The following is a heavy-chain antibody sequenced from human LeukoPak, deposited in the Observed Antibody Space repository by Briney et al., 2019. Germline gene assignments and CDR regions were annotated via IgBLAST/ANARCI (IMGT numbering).Heavy chain of an antibody. CDR1: GFTFSSYA. Sequence: GGSLRLSCAASGFTFSSYAMSWVRQAPGKGLEWVLATSGSGGSTYYADSVKGRFTISRDNSKNTLYLQMNSLRAEDTAVYYCAKVLRGPYGSGSYSNGYFDYWGQGTLVTVSS. D-gene: IGHD3-10*01. CDR2: TSGSGGST. CDR3: AKVLRGPYGSGSYSNGYFDY. V-gene: IGHV3-23*01. J-gene: IGHJ4*02.